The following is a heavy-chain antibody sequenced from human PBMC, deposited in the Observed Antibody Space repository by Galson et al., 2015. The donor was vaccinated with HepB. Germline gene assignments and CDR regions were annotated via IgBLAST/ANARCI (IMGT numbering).Heavy chain of an antibody. D-gene: IGHD5-24*01. CDR1: GYTFTSYG. CDR2: ISAYNGNT. CDR3: ARIEMATITGAFDI. Sequence: SVKVSCKASGYTFTSYGISWVRQAPGQGLERMGWISAYNGNTNYAQKLQGRVTMTTDTSASTAYMELRSLRSDDTAVYYCARIEMATITGAFDIWGQGIMVTVSS. V-gene: IGHV1-18*04. J-gene: IGHJ3*02.